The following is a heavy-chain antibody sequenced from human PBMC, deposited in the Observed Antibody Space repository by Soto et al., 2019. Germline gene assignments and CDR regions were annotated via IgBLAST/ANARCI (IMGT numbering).Heavy chain of an antibody. CDR1: GGTFSSYT. D-gene: IGHD3-3*01. CDR3: ARAPSDWSGYSYYYYYSMDV. CDR2: IIPTLGIA. Sequence: QVQLVQSGAEVKKPGSSVKFSCKASGGTFSSYTISWVRQAPGQGLEWMGRIIPTLGIANYAQKFQGRVTITADKSTSTAYMELSSLRSEDTAVYYCARAPSDWSGYSYYYYYSMDVWGRGTTVTVSS. V-gene: IGHV1-69*02. J-gene: IGHJ6*03.